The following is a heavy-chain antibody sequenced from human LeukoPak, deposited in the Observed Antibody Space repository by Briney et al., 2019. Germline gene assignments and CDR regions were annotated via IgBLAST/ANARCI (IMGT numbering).Heavy chain of an antibody. CDR2: IYSGGST. CDR3: ARTRGDYYDSSGYYRRYWYFDL. J-gene: IGHJ2*01. D-gene: IGHD3-22*01. Sequence: GGSLRLSCAASGFTASSNYMSWVRQAPGKGLEWVSVIYSGGSTYYADSVKGRFTISRDNSKNTLYLQMNSLRAEDTAVYYCARTRGDYYDSSGYYRRYWYFDLWGRGTLVTVSS. V-gene: IGHV3-53*01. CDR1: GFTASSNY.